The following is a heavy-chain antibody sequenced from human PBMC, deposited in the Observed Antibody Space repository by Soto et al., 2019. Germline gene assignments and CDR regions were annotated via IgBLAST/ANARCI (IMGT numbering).Heavy chain of an antibody. V-gene: IGHV3-7*04. J-gene: IGHJ6*02. CDR3: ARDEYYGSGSYYNYYYYYGMDV. D-gene: IGHD3-10*01. CDR2: IKQDGSEK. Sequence: LRLSCAASGFTFSSYWMSWVRQAPGKGLEWVANIKQDGSEKYYVDSVKGRFTISRDNAKNSLYLQMNSLRAEDTAVYYCARDEYYGSGSYYNYYYYYGMDVWGQGTTVTVSS. CDR1: GFTFSSYW.